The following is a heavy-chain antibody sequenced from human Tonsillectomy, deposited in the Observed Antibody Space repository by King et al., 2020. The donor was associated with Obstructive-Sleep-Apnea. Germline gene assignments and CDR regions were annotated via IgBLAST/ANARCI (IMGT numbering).Heavy chain of an antibody. CDR1: GESFSGCY. Sequence: VQLQQWGPGLLKPSETLSLTCAVYGESFSGCYWTWIRQPPGKGLEWIGEINHSGSTIYSPSLKSRVTISVDTSKNQFSLNLSSVTAADTAVYYCARLSAGQGSNAFDYWGQGTLVTVSS. V-gene: IGHV4-34*01. J-gene: IGHJ4*02. CDR3: ARLSAGQGSNAFDY. CDR2: INHSGST. D-gene: IGHD1-26*01.